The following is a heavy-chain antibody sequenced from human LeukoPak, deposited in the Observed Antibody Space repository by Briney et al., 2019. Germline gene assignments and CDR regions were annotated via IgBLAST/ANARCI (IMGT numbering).Heavy chain of an antibody. D-gene: IGHD3-22*01. CDR2: ISYSGST. CDR3: ARHQRPNYYERSGPPDY. V-gene: IGHV4-39*01. Sequence: SVTLSLTCTLSGGSLCPSSDFWGWIRQPPGEGLEWLGCISYSGSTYYNPSLKSRGTRSVDTSKNQCSLKLSSVTAADTAVYYCARHQRPNYYERSGPPDYWGQGTLVTVSS. CDR1: GGSLCPSSDF. J-gene: IGHJ4*02.